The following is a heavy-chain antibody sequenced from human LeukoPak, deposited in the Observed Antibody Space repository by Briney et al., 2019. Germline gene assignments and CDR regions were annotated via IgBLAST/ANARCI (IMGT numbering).Heavy chain of an antibody. Sequence: PGGSLRLSCAASGFTFRSYWMAWVRQAPGKGLEWVANIKEDESAKHQADSVKGRFTISRDNAQNSVYLQMSSLRAEDTAVYFCVRPIDQFRVDLWGQGTLVTVSS. D-gene: IGHD1-26*01. CDR3: VRPIDQFRVDL. CDR1: GFTFRSYW. CDR2: IKEDESAK. V-gene: IGHV3-7*01. J-gene: IGHJ5*02.